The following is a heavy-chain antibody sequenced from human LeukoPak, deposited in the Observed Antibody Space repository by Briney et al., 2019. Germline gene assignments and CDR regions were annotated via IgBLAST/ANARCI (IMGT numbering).Heavy chain of an antibody. Sequence: ASVKVSCKASGYTFTSYGISWGRQAAGPGREWMGWISAYNGNTNYAQKLQGRVTMTTDTSTSTAYMELRSLRSDDTAVYYCARVQGYCSGGSCYHYYFDYWGQGTLVTVSS. CDR3: ARVQGYCSGGSCYHYYFDY. J-gene: IGHJ4*02. CDR2: ISAYNGNT. V-gene: IGHV1-18*01. CDR1: GYTFTSYG. D-gene: IGHD2-15*01.